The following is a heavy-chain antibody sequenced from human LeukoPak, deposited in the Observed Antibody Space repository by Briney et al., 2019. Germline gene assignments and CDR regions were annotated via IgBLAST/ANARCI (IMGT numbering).Heavy chain of an antibody. V-gene: IGHV3-9*03. D-gene: IGHD2-2*01. Sequence: GRSLRLSCAASGFTFDDYALHWVRQAPGKGLEWVSGISWNSGSIGYADSVKGRFTISRDNAKNSLYPQMNSLRAEDMALYYCAKGYCSSTSCYRSFPDHDAFDIWGQGTMVTVSS. J-gene: IGHJ3*02. CDR1: GFTFDDYA. CDR3: AKGYCSSTSCYRSFPDHDAFDI. CDR2: ISWNSGSI.